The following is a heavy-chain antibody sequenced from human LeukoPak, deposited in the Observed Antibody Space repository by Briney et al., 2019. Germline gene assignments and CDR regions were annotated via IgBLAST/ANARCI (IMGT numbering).Heavy chain of an antibody. J-gene: IGHJ5*02. CDR3: ARDGDSGYDSFDWFDR. V-gene: IGHV1-18*01. CDR2: ISGYNGKT. CDR1: GYTFTSHG. Sequence: ASVKVSCKASGYTFTSHGISWVRQAPGQGLEWMGWISGYNGKTNYAQNLQGRVTMTTDTSTSTAYMELRSLRSDDTAVYYCARDGDSGYDSFDWFDRWGQGTLVTVSS. D-gene: IGHD5-12*01.